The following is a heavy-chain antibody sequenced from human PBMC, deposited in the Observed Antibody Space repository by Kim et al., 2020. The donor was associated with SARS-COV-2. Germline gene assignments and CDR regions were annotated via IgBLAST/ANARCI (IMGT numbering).Heavy chain of an antibody. CDR2: INPNSGGP. J-gene: IGHJ4*02. CDR3: ASTPRGYCSSTSCSEGTDN. Sequence: ASVKVSCKASGYTFTGYYMHWVRQAPGQGLEWMGRINPNSGGPNYAQKFQGRVTMTRDTSISTAYMELSRLRSDDTAVYYCASTPRGYCSSTSCSEGTDNWGEGTLVTVSS. V-gene: IGHV1-2*06. D-gene: IGHD2-2*01. CDR1: GYTFTGYY.